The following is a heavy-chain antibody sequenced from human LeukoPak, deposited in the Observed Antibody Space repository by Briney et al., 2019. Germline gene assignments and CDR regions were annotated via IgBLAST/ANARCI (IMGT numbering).Heavy chain of an antibody. CDR2: NSGSGGST. CDR3: ARDWGEKGSSWYKRRYYYGMDV. D-gene: IGHD6-13*01. CDR1: GYTFSSYA. V-gene: IGHV3-23*01. J-gene: IGHJ6*02. Sequence: PGGSLRLSCAASGYTFSSYAMSWVPHAPGKGPESVTANSGSGGSTYHADSVKGRHTIPRDNAKNTLYLQMNSLRAEDTAVYYCARDWGEKGSSWYKRRYYYGMDVWGQGTTVTVSS.